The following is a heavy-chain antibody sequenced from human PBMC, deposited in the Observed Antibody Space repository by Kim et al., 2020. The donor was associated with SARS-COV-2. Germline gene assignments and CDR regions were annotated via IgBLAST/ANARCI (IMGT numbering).Heavy chain of an antibody. Sequence: SQKVQGRVTITRDTYATTVYMELSSLRSEDTAVYYCATDGQMTISYNFDYWGQGTLVTVSS. D-gene: IGHD1-26*01. V-gene: IGHV1-3*01. J-gene: IGHJ4*02. CDR3: ATDGQMTISYNFDY.